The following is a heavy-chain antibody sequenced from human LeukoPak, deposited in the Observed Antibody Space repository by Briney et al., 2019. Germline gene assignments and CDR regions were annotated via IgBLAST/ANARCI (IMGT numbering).Heavy chain of an antibody. CDR1: GYTFTEYY. D-gene: IGHD3-10*01. CDR2: INPNSGGS. CDR3: ARGRGGYLGSGSFDN. V-gene: IGHV1-2*02. J-gene: IGHJ4*02. Sequence: ASLKVSSTASGYTFTEYYLHWVRHAPGQGLEWMGWINPNSGGSNFAQKFQGRITMTRDTSISTAHMELSSLTSDDTAVYYCARGRGGYLGSGSFDNWGQGTLVTVSS.